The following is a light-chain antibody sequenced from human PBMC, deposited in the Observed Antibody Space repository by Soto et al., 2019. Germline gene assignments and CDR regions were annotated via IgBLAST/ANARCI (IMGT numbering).Light chain of an antibody. V-gene: IGKV1-5*03. CDR3: QHYNSYSEA. Sequence: DIQMTQSPSYLSASVGDRVTITCRASQGISSALAWYQQKPGKAPKLLIYKASTLKSGVPSRFSGSGSGTEFTLTISSLQPDDFATYYCQHYNSYSEAFGQGTKVDI. J-gene: IGKJ1*01. CDR2: KAS. CDR1: QGISSA.